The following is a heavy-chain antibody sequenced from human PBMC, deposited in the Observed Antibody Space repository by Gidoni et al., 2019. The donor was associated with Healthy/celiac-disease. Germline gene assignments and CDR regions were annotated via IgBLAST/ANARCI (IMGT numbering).Heavy chain of an antibody. CDR2: INHSGST. Sequence: QVQLQQWGAGLLKPSETLSLTCAVYVGSFSGYYWSWIRQPPGKGLEWIGEINHSGSTNYNPSLKSRVTISVDTSKNQFSLKLSSVTAADTAVYYCARGPNYYDSSGYYRYYYYYMDVWGKGTTVTVSS. D-gene: IGHD3-22*01. J-gene: IGHJ6*03. V-gene: IGHV4-34*01. CDR1: VGSFSGYY. CDR3: ARGPNYYDSSGYYRYYYYYMDV.